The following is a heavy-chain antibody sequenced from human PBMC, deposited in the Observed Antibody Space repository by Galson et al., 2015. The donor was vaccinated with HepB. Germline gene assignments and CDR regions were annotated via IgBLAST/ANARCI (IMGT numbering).Heavy chain of an antibody. Sequence: SVKVSCKASGYTFTSYGINWVRQAPGQGLEWMGWISAYSADTQYAQRFRGRVTMTTDTSTNAVYMELGSLRSDDTAVYYCARQEDMSKVINDHYYGMDVWGQGTTVTVSS. V-gene: IGHV1-18*04. J-gene: IGHJ6*02. CDR3: ARQEDMSKVINDHYYGMDV. CDR1: GYTFTSYG. D-gene: IGHD4-17*01. CDR2: ISAYSADT.